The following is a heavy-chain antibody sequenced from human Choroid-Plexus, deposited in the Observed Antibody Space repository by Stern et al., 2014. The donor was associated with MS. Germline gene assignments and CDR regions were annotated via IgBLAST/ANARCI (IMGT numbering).Heavy chain of an antibody. D-gene: IGHD2-15*01. CDR2: IWYDGSDK. V-gene: IGHV3-30*18. CDR3: AKDRQWSTYFFDY. J-gene: IGHJ4*02. Sequence: VHLVESGGGVAQPGRPLILSCAASGFTFSNFGMHWVRQAPGKGLEWVALIWYDGSDKYYADSVKGRFTIFRDNSKNTLYMHMNSLRAEDTAVYYCAKDRQWSTYFFDYWGQGSLVTVSS. CDR1: GFTFSNFG.